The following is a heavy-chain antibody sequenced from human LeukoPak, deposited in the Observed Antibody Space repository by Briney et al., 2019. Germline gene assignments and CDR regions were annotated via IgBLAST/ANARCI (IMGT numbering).Heavy chain of an antibody. Sequence: SETLSLTCAVYGGSFSGYYWGWIRQPPGKGLEWIGEINRSGSTNYNPSLKSRVTISVDTSKNQFSLKLSSVTAADTAVYYCARGRRPYYYYYYMDVWGKGTTVTVSS. J-gene: IGHJ6*03. CDR2: INRSGST. V-gene: IGHV4-34*01. CDR3: ARGRRPYYYYYYMDV. CDR1: GGSFSGYY.